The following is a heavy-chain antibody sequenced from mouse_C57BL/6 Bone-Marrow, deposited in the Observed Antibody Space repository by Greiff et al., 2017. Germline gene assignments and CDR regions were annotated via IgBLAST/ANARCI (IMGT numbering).Heavy chain of an antibody. V-gene: IGHV1-26*01. J-gene: IGHJ2*01. CDR3: ARHGSAYFDY. Sequence: EVKVVESGPELVKPGASVKISCKASGYTFTDYYMNWVKQSHGKSLEWIGDINPNNGGTSYNQKFKGKATLTVDKSSSTAYMELRSLTSEDSAVYYCARHGSAYFDYWGQGTTLTVSS. CDR1: GYTFTDYY. D-gene: IGHD1-1*01. CDR2: INPNNGGT.